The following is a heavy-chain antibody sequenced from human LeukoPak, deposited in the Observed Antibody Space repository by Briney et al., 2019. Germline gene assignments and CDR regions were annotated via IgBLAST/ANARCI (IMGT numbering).Heavy chain of an antibody. V-gene: IGHV4-61*02. CDR3: ARESGGGSYLFGFDY. CDR2: IYTSGST. J-gene: IGHJ4*02. D-gene: IGHD1-26*01. CDR1: GGSISSGSYY. Sequence: SETLSLTCTVSGGSISSGSYYWSWIRQPAGKGLEWIGRIYTSGSTNYNPSLKSRVTISVDTSKNQFSLKLSSVTAADTAVYYCARESGGGSYLFGFDYWGQGTLVTVSS.